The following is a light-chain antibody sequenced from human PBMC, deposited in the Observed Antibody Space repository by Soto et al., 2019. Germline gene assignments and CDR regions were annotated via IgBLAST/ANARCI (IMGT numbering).Light chain of an antibody. J-gene: IGKJ1*01. CDR2: GAS. CDR3: QQYNSYRT. Sequence: EIVLTQSPGTLSLSPGERATLSCRASQSVSSSYLAWYQQNPGQAPRLLIYGASSRATGIPDRFSGSGSGTDFTLTISRLEPEDFAVYYCQQYNSYRTFGQGTKVEIK. V-gene: IGKV3-20*01. CDR1: QSVSSSY.